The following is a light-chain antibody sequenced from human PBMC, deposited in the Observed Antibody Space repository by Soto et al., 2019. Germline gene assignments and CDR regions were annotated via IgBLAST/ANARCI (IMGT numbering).Light chain of an antibody. V-gene: IGLV2-8*01. Sequence: QSVLTQPPSASGSPGQSATISCTGTNSDVGGYNYVSWYQQHPGKAPKLMIYEVTKRPSGVPDRFSGSKSGNTASLTVSGLQAEDEADYYCSSYAGSNVWVFGGGTKLTVL. J-gene: IGLJ3*02. CDR1: NSDVGGYNY. CDR3: SSYAGSNVWV. CDR2: EVT.